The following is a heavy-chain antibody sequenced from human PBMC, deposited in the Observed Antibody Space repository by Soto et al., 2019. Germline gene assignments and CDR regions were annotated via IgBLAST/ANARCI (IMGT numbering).Heavy chain of an antibody. J-gene: IGHJ4*02. V-gene: IGHV1-69*13. D-gene: IGHD1-20*01. CDR1: GGTFSSYA. CDR3: ARGGDITGTEYYFDY. Sequence: ASVKVSCKASGGTFSSYAISWVRQAPGQGLEWMGGIIPIFGTANYAQKFQGRVTITADESTSTAYMELSSLRSEDTAVYYCARGGDITGTEYYFDYWGQGTLVTVSS. CDR2: IIPIFGTA.